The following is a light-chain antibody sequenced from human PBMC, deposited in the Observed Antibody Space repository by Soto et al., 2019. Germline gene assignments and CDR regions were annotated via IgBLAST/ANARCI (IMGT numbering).Light chain of an antibody. CDR2: EVT. CDR3: CSYADNNDYV. V-gene: IGLV2-8*01. CDR1: SSDVGAYNY. Sequence: QSALTQPPSASGSLGQSVTISCTGTSSDVGAYNYVSWYQQHPGKAPKLMIYEVTRRPSGVPDRFSGSKSGSTASLNVSGLQAEDEADYYCCSYADNNDYVFGTGTKLTVL. J-gene: IGLJ1*01.